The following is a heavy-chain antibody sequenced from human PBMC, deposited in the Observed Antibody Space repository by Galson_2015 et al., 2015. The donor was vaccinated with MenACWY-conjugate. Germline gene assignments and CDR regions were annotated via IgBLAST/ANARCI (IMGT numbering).Heavy chain of an antibody. CDR1: GGSISTFY. CDR2: IYHTGIT. CDR3: ARAGGWVGTANY. V-gene: IGHV4-59*01. Sequence: SETLSLTCTVSGGSISTFYWSWIRQSPGKGLEWIGYIYHTGITYDNPSLKSRVSISVDTAMDQFSLKVNSVTPADTAVYFCARAGGWVGTANYWGQGILVTVSS. J-gene: IGHJ4*02. D-gene: IGHD4-23*01.